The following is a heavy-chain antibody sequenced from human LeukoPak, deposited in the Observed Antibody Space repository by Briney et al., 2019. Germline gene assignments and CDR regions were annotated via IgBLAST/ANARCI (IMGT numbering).Heavy chain of an antibody. V-gene: IGHV3-23*01. CDR1: GFTFSSYA. Sequence: GGSLTLSCAASGFTFSSYAMTWVRQAPGKGLEWVSAICDTGGSTYDADSVKGRFTISRDNSKNTLYLQMNSLRAEDTAVYYCAKDTSIGRYCTNGVCSPFDYWGQGTLVTVSS. CDR2: ICDTGGST. J-gene: IGHJ4*02. D-gene: IGHD2-8*01. CDR3: AKDTSIGRYCTNGVCSPFDY.